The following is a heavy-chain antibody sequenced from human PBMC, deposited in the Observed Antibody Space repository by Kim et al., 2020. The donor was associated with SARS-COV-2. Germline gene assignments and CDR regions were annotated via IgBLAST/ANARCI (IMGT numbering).Heavy chain of an antibody. CDR3: ASRRRDFYGSAYYGMDV. V-gene: IGHV5-10-1*01. D-gene: IGHD3-10*01. CDR2: IDPSDSYT. CDR1: GYSFTSYW. Sequence: GESLKISCKCSGYSFTSYWINWVRQMPGKGLEWMGRIDPSDSYTNYSPSFQGRVTISADKSISTAYLQWSSLKASDTAMYYCASRRRDFYGSAYYGMDVWGQGTTVTVSS. J-gene: IGHJ6*02.